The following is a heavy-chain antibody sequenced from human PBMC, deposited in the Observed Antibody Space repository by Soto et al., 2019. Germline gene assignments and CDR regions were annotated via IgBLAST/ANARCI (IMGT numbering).Heavy chain of an antibody. D-gene: IGHD3-10*01. CDR3: ARDDEGGSYCDLGY. V-gene: IGHV3-30-3*01. CDR2: ILDDGNNK. J-gene: IGHJ4*02. Sequence: QVQLAESGGGVVQSGRSLRLSCAASGFTFSNYIMHWVRQAPGKGLEWVAVILDDGNNKYYADSVKGRFTISRDNSKNTLYLQMNSLRTEDTAVYYCARDDEGGSYCDLGYWGQGTLVTVPS. CDR1: GFTFSNYI.